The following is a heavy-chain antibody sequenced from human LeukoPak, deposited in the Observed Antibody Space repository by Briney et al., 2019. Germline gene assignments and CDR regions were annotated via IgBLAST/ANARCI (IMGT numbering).Heavy chain of an antibody. CDR2: IKLDGSEK. V-gene: IGHV3-7*03. J-gene: IGHJ4*02. CDR1: GVTLSNYA. Sequence: QAGGSLRLSCVASGVTLSNYAMHWVRQAPGKGLEWVANIKLDGSEKSYVDSVKGRFTISRDNTKNSLYLQMNSLRAEDTAVFYCARDQYDTWSRRGNFDSWGQGTLVIVSS. D-gene: IGHD3/OR15-3a*01. CDR3: ARDQYDTWSRRGNFDS.